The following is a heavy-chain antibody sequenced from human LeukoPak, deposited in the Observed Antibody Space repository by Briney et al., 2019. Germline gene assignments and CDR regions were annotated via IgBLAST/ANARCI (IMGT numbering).Heavy chain of an antibody. V-gene: IGHV1-2*02. CDR3: APAAGYSRAFDY. D-gene: IGHD6-13*01. CDR1: GYTFTGYY. J-gene: IGHJ4*02. Sequence: ASVKVSCKASGYTFTGYYMHWVRQAPGQGLEWMGWINPNSGGTNYAQKFQGRVTMTRDTSISTAYMELSRLRSDDTAVYYCAPAAGYSRAFDYWGQGTLVTVSS. CDR2: INPNSGGT.